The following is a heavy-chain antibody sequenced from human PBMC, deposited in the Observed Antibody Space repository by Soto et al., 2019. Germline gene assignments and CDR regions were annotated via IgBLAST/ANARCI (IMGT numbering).Heavy chain of an antibody. CDR2: IYYSGNS. V-gene: IGHV4-39*02. J-gene: IGHJ6*02. CDR3: ARLGGYYSRTICFGFYGMDV. D-gene: IGHD2-2*01. Sequence: QLQLQESGPGLVKPSETLSLTCTVSGGSLSSSSYSWGWGRQHPGKGLEWIATIYYSGNSYYNPSVMSRLTRSVDTSKKRFYLRLSSVTTAVTGVYCCARLGGYYSRTICFGFYGMDVGGQGTTVTVSS. CDR1: GGSLSSSSYS.